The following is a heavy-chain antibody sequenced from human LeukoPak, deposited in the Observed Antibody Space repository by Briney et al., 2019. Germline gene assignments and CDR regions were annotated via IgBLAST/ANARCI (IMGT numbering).Heavy chain of an antibody. J-gene: IGHJ1*01. CDR1: GFTFSSYA. Sequence: PGGSLRLSCAASGFTFSSYAMSWVRQAPGKGLEWVSAISGSGGSTYYADSVKGRFTISRDNSKNTLYLQMNSLRAEDTAVYYCAKSPWGSSWYGGEYFQHWGQGTLVTVSS. CDR3: AKSPWGSSWYGGEYFQH. V-gene: IGHV3-23*01. CDR2: ISGSGGST. D-gene: IGHD6-13*01.